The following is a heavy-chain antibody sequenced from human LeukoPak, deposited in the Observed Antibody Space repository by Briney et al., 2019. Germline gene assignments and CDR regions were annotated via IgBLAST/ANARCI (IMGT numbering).Heavy chain of an antibody. D-gene: IGHD2-2*01. J-gene: IGHJ4*02. CDR1: GFTFSSYS. Sequence: GSLRLSCAASGFTFSSYSMNWVRQAPGKGLEWVSYIGAAGSTIYYADSVKSRFTISRDNAKNSLFLQMNSLRAEDTAVYYCARDSSTYAGPPDYWGQGTLVTVSS. V-gene: IGHV3-48*01. CDR3: ARDSSTYAGPPDY. CDR2: IGAAGSTI.